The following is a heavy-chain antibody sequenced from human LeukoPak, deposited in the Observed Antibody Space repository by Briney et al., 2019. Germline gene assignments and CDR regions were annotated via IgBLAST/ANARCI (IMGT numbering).Heavy chain of an antibody. V-gene: IGHV3-23*01. D-gene: IGHD2-8*02. CDR3: ARGAYCNGGACPAPFEY. CDR1: GFTFSSYA. CDR2: ISGSGGST. J-gene: IGHJ4*02. Sequence: GGSLRLSCAASGFTFSSYAMSWVRQAPGKGLEWVSAISGSGGSTYYADSVKGRFTVSRDNSKNTLYLQMNNLRTEDTAVYYCARGAYCNGGACPAPFEYWGQGTLVTVSS.